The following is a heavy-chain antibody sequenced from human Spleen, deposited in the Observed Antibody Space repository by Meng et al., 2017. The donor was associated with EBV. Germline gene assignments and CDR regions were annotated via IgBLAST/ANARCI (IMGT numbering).Heavy chain of an antibody. V-gene: IGHV4-30-4*01. CDR2: IYYTGST. CDR1: VDSIKFGGYY. J-gene: IGHJ5*02. CDR3: ARVRWFGDFSLSWFDP. Sequence: QVQHQESGPGLGRPHQTPSLTVGVSVDSIKFGGYYWSWIRPPPGKGLDWLGYIYYTGSTYYNPSLKSRLTVSVDTSKNQFSLNLTSVTAADTAVYYCARVRWFGDFSLSWFDPWGQGTLVTVSS. D-gene: IGHD3-10*01.